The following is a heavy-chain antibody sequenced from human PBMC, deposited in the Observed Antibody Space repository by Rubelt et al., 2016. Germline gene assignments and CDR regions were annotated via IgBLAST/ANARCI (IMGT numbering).Heavy chain of an antibody. V-gene: IGHV4-34*12. Sequence: QVQLQQWGAGLLKPSETLSLTCAVYGGSFSGYYWSWIRQPPGKGLEWIGRIFYSGSTYYNPSLKLRVPSSVDTSKIQVSRKRSSVTAADTAVYYCATLGTNNWFDPWGQGTLVTVSS. CDR1: GGSFSGYY. J-gene: IGHJ5*02. CDR2: IFYSGST. CDR3: ATLGTNNWFDP.